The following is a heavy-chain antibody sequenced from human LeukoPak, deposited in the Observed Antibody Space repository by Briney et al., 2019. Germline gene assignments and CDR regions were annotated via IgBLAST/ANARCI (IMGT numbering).Heavy chain of an antibody. Sequence: GASVKVSCTASGYTFTSYDINWVRQAPGQGLEWMGIINPSGGSTSYAQKFQGRVTMTRDTSTSTVYMELSSLRSEDTAVYYCARAVPEAFMVRGVYFDYWGQGTLVTVSS. CDR1: GYTFTSYD. CDR3: ARAVPEAFMVRGVYFDY. V-gene: IGHV1-46*01. J-gene: IGHJ4*02. D-gene: IGHD3-10*01. CDR2: INPSGGST.